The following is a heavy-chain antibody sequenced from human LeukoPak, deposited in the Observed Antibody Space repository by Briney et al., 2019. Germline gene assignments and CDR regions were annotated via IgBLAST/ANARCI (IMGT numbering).Heavy chain of an antibody. D-gene: IGHD2-15*01. V-gene: IGHV4-39*01. J-gene: IGHJ5*02. CDR3: ARVSCSGGSCPFGSWFDP. Sequence: SETLSLTCTVSGGSISRSSYYWGWIRQPPGKGLEWIGSIYYSGSTYYNPSLKSRVTISVDTSKNQFSLKLSSVTAADTAVYYCARVSCSGGSCPFGSWFDPWGKGTLVIVSS. CDR1: GGSISRSSYY. CDR2: IYYSGST.